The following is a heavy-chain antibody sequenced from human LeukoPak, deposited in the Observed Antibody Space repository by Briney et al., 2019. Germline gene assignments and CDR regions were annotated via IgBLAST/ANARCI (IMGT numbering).Heavy chain of an antibody. V-gene: IGHV4-39*01. Sequence: PSETLSLTYTVSGGPISSSSYYWGWIRQPPGKGLEWIGSIYYSGSTYYNPSLKSRVTISVDTSKNQFSLKLSSVTAADTAVYYCARLSPGAQWYFDLWGRGTLVTVSS. CDR1: GGPISSSSYY. D-gene: IGHD3-10*01. CDR3: ARLSPGAQWYFDL. J-gene: IGHJ2*01. CDR2: IYYSGST.